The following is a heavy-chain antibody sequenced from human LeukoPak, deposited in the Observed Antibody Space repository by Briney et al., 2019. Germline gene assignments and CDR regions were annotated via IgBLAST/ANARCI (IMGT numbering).Heavy chain of an antibody. CDR2: ISGSGEST. CDR1: GFTFSNYA. D-gene: IGHD4/OR15-4a*01. CDR3: ARDVVLTPGVYFDY. Sequence: GGSLRLSCAASGFTFSNYAMTWVRQAPGKGLEWVSGISGSGESTYYAESVKGRFTISRDNAKNSLYLQMNSLRAEDTAVYYCARDVVLTPGVYFDYWGQGTLVTVSS. V-gene: IGHV3-23*01. J-gene: IGHJ4*02.